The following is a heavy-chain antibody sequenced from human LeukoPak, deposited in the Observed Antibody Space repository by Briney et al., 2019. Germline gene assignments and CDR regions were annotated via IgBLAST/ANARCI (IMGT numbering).Heavy chain of an antibody. CDR3: AKEKASGVVGY. D-gene: IGHD3-10*01. V-gene: IGHV3-21*01. J-gene: IGHJ4*02. CDR2: ISSSSSYI. Sequence: GGSLRLSCAASGFTFSSYSMNWVRQAPGKGLEWVSSISSSSSYIYYADSVKGRFTISGDNAKNSLYLQMNSLRAEDTAVYYCAKEKASGVVGYWGQGTLVTVSS. CDR1: GFTFSSYS.